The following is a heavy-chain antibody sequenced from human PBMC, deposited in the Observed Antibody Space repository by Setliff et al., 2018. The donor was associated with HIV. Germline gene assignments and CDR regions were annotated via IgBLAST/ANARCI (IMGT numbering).Heavy chain of an antibody. CDR1: GYTFTDNY. CDR3: ARGGVLRYFDWLHQGHRDYFDY. V-gene: IGHV1-2*02. D-gene: IGHD3-9*01. J-gene: IGHJ4*02. CDR2: INSASGGT. Sequence: ASVKVSCKASGYTFTDNYIHWVRQAPGQGLEWMAWINSASGGTNYEQKFQGRVTITRDTSISTAYMELSRLRSDDTAVYYCARGGVLRYFDWLHQGHRDYFDYWGQG.